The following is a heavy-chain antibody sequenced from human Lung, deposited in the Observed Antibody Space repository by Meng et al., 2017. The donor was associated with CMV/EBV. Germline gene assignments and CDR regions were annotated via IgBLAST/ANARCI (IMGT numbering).Heavy chain of an antibody. CDR2: INPNSGGT. J-gene: IGHJ4*02. CDR3: AREARAAGTDEYFDY. Sequence: ASVXVSCKASGYTFTGYYMHWVRQAPGQGLEWMGWINPNSGGTNYAQKFQGRVTMTRDTSISTTYMELSRLRSDDTAVYYCAREARAAGTDEYFDYLGQGXLVTVSS. CDR1: GYTFTGYY. D-gene: IGHD6-13*01. V-gene: IGHV1-2*02.